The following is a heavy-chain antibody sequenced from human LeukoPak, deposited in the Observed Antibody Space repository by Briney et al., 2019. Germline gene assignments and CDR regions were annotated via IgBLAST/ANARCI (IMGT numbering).Heavy chain of an antibody. CDR2: IYPGDSDT. CDR3: ARGDYDSSGYYFDY. CDR1: GYRFTSYW. D-gene: IGHD3-22*01. J-gene: IGHJ4*02. Sequence: GGSLQISCKGSGYRFTSYWIGWGRQMPGKGLEGMGIIYPGDSDTRYSPSFQGQVTISADKSISTAYLQWSSLKASDTAMYYCARGDYDSSGYYFDYWGQGTLVTVSS. V-gene: IGHV5-51*01.